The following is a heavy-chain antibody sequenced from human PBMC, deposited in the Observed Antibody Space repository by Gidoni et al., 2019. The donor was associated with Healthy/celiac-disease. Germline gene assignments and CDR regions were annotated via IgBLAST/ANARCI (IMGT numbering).Heavy chain of an antibody. Sequence: QVQLQESGPGLVKPSETLSLTCTVSGGSISSYYRSWIRQPPGKGLEWIGYIYYSGSTNYNPSLKSRVTISVDTSKNQFSLKLSSVTAADTAVYYCARARISYGSGSYYPDYWGQGTLVTVSS. J-gene: IGHJ4*02. D-gene: IGHD3-10*01. CDR3: ARARISYGSGSYYPDY. CDR1: GGSISSYY. V-gene: IGHV4-59*01. CDR2: IYYSGST.